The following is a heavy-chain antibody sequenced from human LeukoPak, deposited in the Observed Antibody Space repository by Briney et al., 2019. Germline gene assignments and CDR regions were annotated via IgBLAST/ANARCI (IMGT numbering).Heavy chain of an antibody. CDR2: IYYSGST. V-gene: IGHV4-59*08. J-gene: IGHJ4*02. D-gene: IGHD3-22*01. CDR3: ARLITMIVVVGDY. Sequence: SETLSLTCTVSGGSISSYYWSWIRQPPGKGLEWIGYIYYSGSTYYNPSLKSRVTISVDTSKNQFSLKLSSVTAADTAVYYCARLITMIVVVGDYWGQGTLVTVSS. CDR1: GGSISSYY.